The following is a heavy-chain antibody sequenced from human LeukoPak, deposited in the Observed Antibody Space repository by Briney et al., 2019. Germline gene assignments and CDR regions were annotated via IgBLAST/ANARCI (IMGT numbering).Heavy chain of an antibody. Sequence: GGSLRLSCAATGFTFTSYGMHGVRQAPGKGLEWVAMIWYDGSHKKYADSVEGRFSISRDTSKNTLYLQMNSLRADDTAVYYCARGIPIPATHPIDYWGQGSLVTVSS. CDR2: IWYDGSHK. D-gene: IGHD2-21*01. V-gene: IGHV3-33*08. CDR1: GFTFTSYG. CDR3: ARGIPIPATHPIDY. J-gene: IGHJ4*02.